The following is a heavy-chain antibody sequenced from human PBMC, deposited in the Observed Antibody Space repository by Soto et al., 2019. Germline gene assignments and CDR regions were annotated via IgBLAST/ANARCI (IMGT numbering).Heavy chain of an antibody. J-gene: IGHJ6*02. Sequence: ASVKVSCKASGGTFSSYAISWVRQAPGQGLEWMGGIIPIFGTANYAQKFQGRVTITADESTSTAYMELGSLRSEDTAVYYCARHVVATKRYYYGMDVWGQGTTVTVSS. V-gene: IGHV1-69*13. D-gene: IGHD5-12*01. CDR3: ARHVVATKRYYYGMDV. CDR1: GGTFSSYA. CDR2: IIPIFGTA.